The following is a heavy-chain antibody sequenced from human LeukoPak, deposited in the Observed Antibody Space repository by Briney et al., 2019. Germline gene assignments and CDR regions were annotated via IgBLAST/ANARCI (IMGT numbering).Heavy chain of an antibody. V-gene: IGHV4-34*01. Sequence: SETLSLTCAVYGGSFSGYYWSWIRQPPGKGLEWIGEINHSGSTNYNPSLKSRVTISVDTSKNQFSLKLSSVTAADTAVYYCARELYSSGYHDAFDIWGQGTMVTVSS. J-gene: IGHJ3*02. D-gene: IGHD3-22*01. CDR1: GGSFSGYY. CDR2: INHSGST. CDR3: ARELYSSGYHDAFDI.